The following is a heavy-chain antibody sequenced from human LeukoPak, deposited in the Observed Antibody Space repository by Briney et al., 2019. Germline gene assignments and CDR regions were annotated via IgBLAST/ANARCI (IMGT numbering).Heavy chain of an antibody. J-gene: IGHJ6*03. Sequence: QSGGSLRLSCAASGFTFSSYAMSWVRQAPGKGLEWVSAISGSGGSTYYADSVKGRFTISRDNSKNTLYLQMNSLRAEDTAVYYCAREEFSTYYYYMDVWGKGTTVTVSS. CDR3: AREEFSTYYYYMDV. CDR1: GFTFSSYA. CDR2: ISGSGGST. V-gene: IGHV3-23*01.